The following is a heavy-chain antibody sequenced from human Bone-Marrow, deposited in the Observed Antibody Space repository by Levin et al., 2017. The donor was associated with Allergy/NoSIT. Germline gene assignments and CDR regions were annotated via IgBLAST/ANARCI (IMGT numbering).Heavy chain of an antibody. CDR1: GFSLRSSGVG. J-gene: IGHJ4*02. Sequence: ESGPTLVKPTQTLTLTCTISGFSLRSSGVGVGWIRQPPGKALEWLALIYWDDDKRYSPSLKSRLTIIRDTSKKQVVLTMAKMDPVDTATYFCARENGNEYDYWGQGILVTVSS. D-gene: IGHD1-1*01. CDR2: IYWDDDK. V-gene: IGHV2-5*02. CDR3: ARENGNEYDY.